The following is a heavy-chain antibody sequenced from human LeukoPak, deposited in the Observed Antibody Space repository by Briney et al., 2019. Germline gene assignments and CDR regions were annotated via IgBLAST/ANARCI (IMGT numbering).Heavy chain of an antibody. D-gene: IGHD2-15*01. CDR2: IIPIFGTA. V-gene: IGHV1-69*05. CDR3: AREVGGNWFDP. CDR1: GGTFSSYA. J-gene: IGHJ5*02. Sequence: SSVKVSCKXSGGTFSSYAISWVRQAPGQGLEWIGRIIPIFGTAYYAQKFQGRVTITTDESTSTAYMELSSLRSEDTAVYYCAREVGGNWFDPWGQGTLVTVSS.